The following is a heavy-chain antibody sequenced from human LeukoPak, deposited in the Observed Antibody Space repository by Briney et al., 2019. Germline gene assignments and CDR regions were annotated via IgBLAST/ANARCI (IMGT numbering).Heavy chain of an antibody. V-gene: IGHV3-74*01. J-gene: IGHJ4*02. D-gene: IGHD3-10*01. Sequence: PGGSLRLSCAASGFIFSSFWMHWVRQVPGKGLVWVSHINSDGRTTDYADSVRGRFTISRDNAKNTLYLQMNRLTVEDTAVYYCAKDSSSTWFGGDSKWGQGTLVTVSS. CDR2: INSDGRTT. CDR1: GFIFSSFW. CDR3: AKDSSSTWFGGDSK.